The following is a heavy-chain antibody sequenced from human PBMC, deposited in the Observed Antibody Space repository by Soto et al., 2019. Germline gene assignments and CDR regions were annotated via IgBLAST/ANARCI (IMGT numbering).Heavy chain of an antibody. V-gene: IGHV4-59*01. CDR1: GGYISSYY. CDR2: IYYSGST. Sequence: QVQLQESGPGLVKPSETLSLTCTVSGGYISSYYWTWIRQPPGEGLEWIGYIYYSGSTNYNPSLKSPVNVSIDTSKNQFSLKLSSVAAADADVYYCEIAFGSTMPSLFCGQGTLVNVSA. J-gene: IGHJ4*02. D-gene: IGHD2-2*01. CDR3: EIAFGSTMPSLF.